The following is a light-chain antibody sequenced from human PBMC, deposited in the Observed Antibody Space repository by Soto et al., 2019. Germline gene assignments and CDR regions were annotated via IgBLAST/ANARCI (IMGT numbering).Light chain of an antibody. CDR2: LNSDGSH. CDR3: QTWGSGPVV. Sequence: QLVLTQSPSASASLEASVKLTCTLSSGHSSYAIAWHQQQLEKGPRYLMKLNSDGSHSKGDGIPDRFSGSSSGAERYLTISSLQSEDEADYYCQTWGSGPVVFGGGTKLTVL. J-gene: IGLJ2*01. CDR1: SGHSSYA. V-gene: IGLV4-69*01.